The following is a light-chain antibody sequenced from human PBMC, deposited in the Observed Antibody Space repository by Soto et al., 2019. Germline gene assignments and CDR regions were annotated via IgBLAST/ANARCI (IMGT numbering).Light chain of an antibody. V-gene: IGKV1-33*01. CDR3: QQYGSLPIT. J-gene: IGKJ5*01. CDR2: AAS. Sequence: DIQITQSPSDISSSVIGRFTITCRASQDISNFLVWYQQKPGKASKLLLSAASNLETGDPLRFSGSGSGTDFAFIISSLQPEDVATYFCQQYGSLPITFGQGTRLEIK. CDR1: QDISNF.